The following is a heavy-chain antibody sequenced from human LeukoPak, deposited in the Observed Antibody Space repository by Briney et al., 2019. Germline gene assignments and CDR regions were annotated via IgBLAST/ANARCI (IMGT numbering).Heavy chain of an antibody. CDR3: ARGIAARSSWFDP. Sequence: SQTLSLTCTVSGGSISSGGYYWSWIRQHPGKGLEWIGYIYYSGSTYYNPSLKSRVTISVDTSKNQFSLKLSSVTAADTAVYYCARGIAARSSWFDPWGQGTLVTVSS. V-gene: IGHV4-31*03. CDR2: IYYSGST. CDR1: GGSISSGGYY. D-gene: IGHD6-6*01. J-gene: IGHJ5*02.